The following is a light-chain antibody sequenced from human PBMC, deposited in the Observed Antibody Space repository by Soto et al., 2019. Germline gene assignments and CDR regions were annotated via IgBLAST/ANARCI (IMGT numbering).Light chain of an antibody. V-gene: IGLV1-40*01. Sequence: QSVLTQPPSVSGAPGQRVTISCTGSTPTFGAGYEVHWYQQLPGTAPKLLVSGHNIRPSGVPDRFSGFKSGASASLVITGLQAEDEADYYCQSYDNSLSGSGVFGGGTKLTVL. CDR3: QSYDNSLSGSGV. J-gene: IGLJ3*02. CDR1: TPTFGAGYE. CDR2: GHN.